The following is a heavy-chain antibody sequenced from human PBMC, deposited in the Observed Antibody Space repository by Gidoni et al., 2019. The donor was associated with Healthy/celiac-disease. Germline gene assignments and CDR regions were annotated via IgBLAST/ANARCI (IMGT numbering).Heavy chain of an antibody. CDR1: AGTFSSYT. CDR2: IIPILGIA. V-gene: IGHV1-69*08. CDR3: ARDANDFWSGENQSFDY. J-gene: IGHJ4*02. D-gene: IGHD3-3*01. Sequence: QVQLLQSGAEVKKPGSSVKVSCTASAGTFSSYTISWVRQAPGQGLEGMGGIIPILGIANYAQKFQGRVTITADKSTSTAYIELSSLRSEDTAVYYCARDANDFWSGENQSFDYWGQGTLVTVSS.